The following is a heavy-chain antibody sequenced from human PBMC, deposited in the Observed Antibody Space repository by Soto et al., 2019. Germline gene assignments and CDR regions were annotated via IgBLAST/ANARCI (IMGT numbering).Heavy chain of an antibody. V-gene: IGHV3-30*18. CDR3: AKTMRGYDILTGYYTPDQYYGMDV. Sequence: GGSLRLSCAASGFTFSSYGMHWVRQAPGKGLEWVAVISYDGSNKYYADSVKGRFTISRDNSKNTLYLQMNSLRAEDTAVYYCAKTMRGYDILTGYYTPDQYYGMDVWGQGTTVTVSS. J-gene: IGHJ6*02. D-gene: IGHD3-9*01. CDR2: ISYDGSNK. CDR1: GFTFSSYG.